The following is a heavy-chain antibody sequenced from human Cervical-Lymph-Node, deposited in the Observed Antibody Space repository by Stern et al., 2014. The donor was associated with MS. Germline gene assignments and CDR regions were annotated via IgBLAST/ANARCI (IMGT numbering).Heavy chain of an antibody. D-gene: IGHD3-22*01. CDR2: IVVVSGNN. CDR1: GFTFTSSA. CDR3: AARANYYDSPGDWFDP. Sequence: QMQLVQSGPEVKKPGTSVKVSCKASGFTFTSSAVQWVRQARGQRLEWIGRIVVVSGNNNYAQKFQERVTLTRVLSKSTAYMELSSLRSEDTAVYYCAARANYYDSPGDWFDPWGQGTLVTVSS. V-gene: IGHV1-58*01. J-gene: IGHJ5*02.